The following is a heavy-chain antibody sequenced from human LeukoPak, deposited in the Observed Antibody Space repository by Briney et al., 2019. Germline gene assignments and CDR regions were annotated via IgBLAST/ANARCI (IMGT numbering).Heavy chain of an antibody. V-gene: IGHV3-15*01. Sequence: ETLPLTCGVYGGSFSGYYWSWIRQPPGKGLEWVGRIKSKTDGGTTDYAAPVKGRFTISRDDSKNTLYLQMNSLKTEDTAVXXXXXXXXXYDILTGYYISSWGQGTLVTVSS. D-gene: IGHD3-9*01. CDR3: XXXXXXYDILTGYYISS. CDR2: IKSKTDGGTT. CDR1: GGSFSGYY. J-gene: IGHJ4*02.